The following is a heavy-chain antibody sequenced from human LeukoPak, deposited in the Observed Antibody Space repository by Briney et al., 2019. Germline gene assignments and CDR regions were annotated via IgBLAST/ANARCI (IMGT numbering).Heavy chain of an antibody. CDR3: AKEYNCYNGVFDY. Sequence: GGSLRLSCAASGFIFSTYSMDWVRQAPGKGLEWVSSITDGGSYIYYADSVKGRFTISRDNAKNSLYLQMNSLRAEDTAVYYCAKEYNCYNGVFDYWGQGTLVTVSS. V-gene: IGHV3-21*01. J-gene: IGHJ4*02. CDR1: GFIFSTYS. CDR2: ITDGGSYI. D-gene: IGHD5-24*01.